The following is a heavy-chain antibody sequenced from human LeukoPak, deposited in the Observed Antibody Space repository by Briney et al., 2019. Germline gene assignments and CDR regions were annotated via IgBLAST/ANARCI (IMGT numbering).Heavy chain of an antibody. CDR2: IYYSGST. V-gene: IGHV4-59*08. Sequence: SETLSLTCTVSGGSISSYYWSWIRQPPGKGLEWIGYIYYSGSTNYNPSLKSRVTISVDTSKNQFSLKLSSVTAADTAVYYCARFTSTSPFDYWGQGTLVTVSS. D-gene: IGHD2-2*01. CDR1: GGSISSYY. J-gene: IGHJ4*02. CDR3: ARFTSTSPFDY.